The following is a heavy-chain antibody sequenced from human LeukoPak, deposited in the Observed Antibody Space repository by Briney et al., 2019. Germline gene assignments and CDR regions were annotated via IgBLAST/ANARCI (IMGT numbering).Heavy chain of an antibody. CDR1: GDSISSYY. D-gene: IGHD6-13*01. V-gene: IGHV4-59*01. CDR2: IYYSGST. Sequence: AAETLSLTCTVSGDSISSYYWSWIRQPPGKGLEWIGYIYYSGSTNYNPSLKSRVTLSVDTPKTQFTLRLSSVTAADTAVYYCARGRWGIAAAGTSYWGQGTLVAVP. CDR3: ARGRWGIAAAGTSY. J-gene: IGHJ4*02.